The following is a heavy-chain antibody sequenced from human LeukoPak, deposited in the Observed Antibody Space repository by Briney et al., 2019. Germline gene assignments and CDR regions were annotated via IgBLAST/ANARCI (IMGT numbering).Heavy chain of an antibody. D-gene: IGHD1-14*01. CDR2: INHSGST. V-gene: IGHV4-34*01. CDR1: GGSFSGYY. CDR3: ARPNRTRYYYYYMDV. J-gene: IGHJ6*03. Sequence: SETLSLTCAVYGGSFSGYYWSWIRQPPGKGLEWIGEINHSGSTNYNPSLKSRVTISVDTSKNQFSLKLSSVTAADTAVYYCARPNRTRYYYYYMDVWDKGTTVTVSS.